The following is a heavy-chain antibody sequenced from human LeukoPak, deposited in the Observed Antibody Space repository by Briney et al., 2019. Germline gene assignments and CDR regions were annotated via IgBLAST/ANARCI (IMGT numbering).Heavy chain of an antibody. CDR1: GIPLSSYS. Sequence: SGGSLRLSCAASGIPLSSYSINWVRQAPGKGPEWVSYISSSGSAIYYVDSVKGRFTVSRDNAKNSLFLQMNSPRAEDTAVYYCVRVKGSYFDYWGQGALVTVSS. CDR3: VRVKGSYFDY. J-gene: IGHJ4*02. V-gene: IGHV3-48*01. CDR2: ISSSGSAI. D-gene: IGHD2-15*01.